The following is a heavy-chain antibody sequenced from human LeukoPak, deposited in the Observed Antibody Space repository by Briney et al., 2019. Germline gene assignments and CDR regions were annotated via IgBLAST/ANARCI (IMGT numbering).Heavy chain of an antibody. CDR1: RFTVSSNY. J-gene: IGHJ4*02. D-gene: IGHD3-22*01. CDR3: ARSGGDDSSGYYS. V-gene: IGHV3-66*01. CDR2: IFSGGTT. Sequence: GGSLRLSCAASRFTVSSNYMTWVRQAPGKGLEWVSVIFSGGTTYYADSVKGRFTISRDNSKNTLYLQMNSLRAEDTAVYYCARSGGDDSSGYYSWGQGTLVTVSS.